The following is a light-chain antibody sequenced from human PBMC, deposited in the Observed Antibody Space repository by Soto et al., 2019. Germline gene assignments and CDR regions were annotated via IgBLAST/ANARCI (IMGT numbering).Light chain of an antibody. J-gene: IGKJ3*01. CDR1: ENISNNF. CDR3: QQYGTSPRA. CDR2: GAS. Sequence: EIGLTQSPGTLSLSPGGRATLSCRASENISNNFLAWYQQKGGQAPRLLIYGASSRATGVPDRFSGSGSGTHFILTISRLEPEDFAVYYCQQYGTSPRAFGPGTKVDIK. V-gene: IGKV3-20*01.